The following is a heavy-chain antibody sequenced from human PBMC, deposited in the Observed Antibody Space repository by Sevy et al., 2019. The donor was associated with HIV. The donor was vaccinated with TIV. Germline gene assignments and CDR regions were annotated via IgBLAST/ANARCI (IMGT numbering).Heavy chain of an antibody. CDR1: GGSISSYF. V-gene: IGHV4-59*01. Sequence: SETLYLTCTVSGGSISSYFWSWIRHPPGKGLEWIGYIYYSGNTNYNPSLKSRVTISVDTSKNQFSLKLRSVTAADTAVYYCARDFKGGDGYRSNGMDVWGQGTTVTVSS. J-gene: IGHJ6*02. CDR3: ARDFKGGDGYRSNGMDV. CDR2: IYYSGNT. D-gene: IGHD5-18*01.